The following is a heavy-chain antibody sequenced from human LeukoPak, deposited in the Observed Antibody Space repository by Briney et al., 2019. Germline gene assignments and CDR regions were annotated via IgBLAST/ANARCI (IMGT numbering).Heavy chain of an antibody. Sequence: GASVKVSCKASRFTFISSGMQWVRQARGQRLEWIGWIVVGSGNTNYAQKFQERVTITRDMSTSTAYMELSGLRSEDTAVYYCAAPRRGPHTLMDPRDAFDIWGQGTMVTVSS. V-gene: IGHV1-58*02. D-gene: IGHD5-18*01. CDR1: RFTFISSG. CDR3: AAPRRGPHTLMDPRDAFDI. J-gene: IGHJ3*02. CDR2: IVVGSGNT.